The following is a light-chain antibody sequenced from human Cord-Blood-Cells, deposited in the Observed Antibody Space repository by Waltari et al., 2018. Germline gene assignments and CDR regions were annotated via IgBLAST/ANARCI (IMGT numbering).Light chain of an antibody. Sequence: DIQMTQSPSSLSASVGSRVNITCRASQSISSYLNWYQQKPGKAPKLLIYAASSLQSGVPSSFSGSGSGTDFTLTISSLQPEDFATYYCQQSYSTPMYTFGQGTKLEIK. J-gene: IGKJ2*01. CDR2: AAS. CDR1: QSISSY. V-gene: IGKV1-39*01. CDR3: QQSYSTPMYT.